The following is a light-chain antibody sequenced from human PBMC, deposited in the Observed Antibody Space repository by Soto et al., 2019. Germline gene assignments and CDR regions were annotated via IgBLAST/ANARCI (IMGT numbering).Light chain of an antibody. Sequence: DIQMTQSPSTLSASVEDRVTITCRASQSISSWLAWYQQKPGKAPKLLIYDASSLESGVPSRFSGSGSGTEFTFTISSLQPDDFATYYSQQYNSYSTFGQGTKVDIK. CDR3: QQYNSYST. J-gene: IGKJ1*01. V-gene: IGKV1-5*01. CDR2: DAS. CDR1: QSISSW.